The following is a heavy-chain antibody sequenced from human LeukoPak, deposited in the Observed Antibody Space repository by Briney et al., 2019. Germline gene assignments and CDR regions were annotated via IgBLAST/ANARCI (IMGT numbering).Heavy chain of an antibody. D-gene: IGHD3-10*01. CDR1: GYTFTGHY. CDR3: ARGFVVRGVSPIRPPLSGAFHI. Sequence: GASVKVSCKASGYTFTGHYMHWVRQAPGQGLEWMGWINANSGGTNYVQKFQGRVTMTRDTSISTAYMDLSGLRSDDTAVYYCARGFVVRGVSPIRPPLSGAFHIWGQGTMVTVSS. CDR2: INANSGGT. J-gene: IGHJ3*02. V-gene: IGHV1-2*02.